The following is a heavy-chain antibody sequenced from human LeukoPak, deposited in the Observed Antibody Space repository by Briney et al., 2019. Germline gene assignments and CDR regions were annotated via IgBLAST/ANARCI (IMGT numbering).Heavy chain of an antibody. CDR1: GFTFSGSA. CDR2: ISFSGGNT. J-gene: IGHJ3*01. CDR3: ARDIQLST. Sequence: GGSLRLSCAASGFTFSGSAMSWVRQAPGKGLEWVSLISFSGGNTYYADSVKGRFTISRDNSKDTLYLQMSSLRAEDTAIYYCARDIQLSTWGLGTMVTVSS. V-gene: IGHV3-23*01. D-gene: IGHD5-24*01.